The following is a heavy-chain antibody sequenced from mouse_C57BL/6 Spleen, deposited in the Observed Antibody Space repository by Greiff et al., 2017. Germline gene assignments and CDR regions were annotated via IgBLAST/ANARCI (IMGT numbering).Heavy chain of an antibody. CDR1: GFTFSSYG. D-gene: IGHD2-5*01. V-gene: IGHV5-6*01. CDR3: ARLGSNHWYFDV. Sequence: EVQVVESGGDLVKPGGSLKLSCAASGFTFSSYGMSWVRQTPDKRLEWVATISSGGSYTYYPDSVKGRFTISRDNAKNTLYLQMSSLKSEDTAMYYCARLGSNHWYFDVWGTGTTVTVSS. CDR2: ISSGGSYT. J-gene: IGHJ1*03.